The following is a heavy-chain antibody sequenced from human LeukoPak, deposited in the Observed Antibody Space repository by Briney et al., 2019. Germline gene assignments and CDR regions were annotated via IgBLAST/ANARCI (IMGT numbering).Heavy chain of an antibody. CDR1: GFTFSDAW. J-gene: IGHJ4*02. V-gene: IGHV3-15*01. Sequence: GGSLRLSCSASGFTFSDAWMSWVRQAPGKGLEWVGRSKRRAGGGTTDVAAPGQGRFTILRDDSKNTLSLQMNSLEIEHTAVYYCTAGGDGTYSSDYWGQGTLVTVS. D-gene: IGHD1-26*01. CDR2: SKRRAGGGTT. CDR3: TAGGDGTYSSDY.